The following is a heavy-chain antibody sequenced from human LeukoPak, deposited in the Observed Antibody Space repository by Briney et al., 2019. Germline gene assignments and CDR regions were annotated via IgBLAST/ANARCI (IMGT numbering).Heavy chain of an antibody. CDR3: ARRPYSSGWHAFDY. V-gene: IGHV4-59*01. CDR2: IYYSGST. D-gene: IGHD6-19*01. CDR1: GGSISSYY. J-gene: IGHJ4*02. Sequence: SETLSLTCTVSGGSISSYYWSWIRQPPGKGLEWIGYIYYSGSTNYNRSLKSRVTISVDTSKNQFSLKLSSVTAADTAVYYCARRPYSSGWHAFDYWGQGTLVTVSS.